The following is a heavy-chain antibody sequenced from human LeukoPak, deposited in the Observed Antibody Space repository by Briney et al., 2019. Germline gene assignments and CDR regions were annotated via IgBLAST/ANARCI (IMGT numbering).Heavy chain of an antibody. J-gene: IGHJ4*02. D-gene: IGHD3-22*01. V-gene: IGHV1-2*02. Sequence: ASVKVSCKASGYTFTGYYMHWVRQAPGQGLEWMGWINPNSGGTNYAQKFQGRVTMTRDTSISTAYMELSRLRSDDTAVCYRARVLSYYDSSGPFDYWGQGTLVTVSS. CDR2: INPNSGGT. CDR3: ARVLSYYDSSGPFDY. CDR1: GYTFTGYY.